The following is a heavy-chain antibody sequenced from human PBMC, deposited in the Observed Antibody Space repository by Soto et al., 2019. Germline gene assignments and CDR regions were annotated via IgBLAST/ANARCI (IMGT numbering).Heavy chain of an antibody. Sequence: VASVKVSCKASGYTFSGFHMHWVRQAPGQGLDYMGWINPDSGATHYAQRFQGRVSMTRDTSISTANLELSRLRPDATAVYYCETGAVSATAMGDFWGQGTQVTVSS. D-gene: IGHD2-2*01. CDR2: INPDSGAT. V-gene: IGHV1-2*02. CDR1: GYTFSGFH. CDR3: ETGAVSATAMGDF. J-gene: IGHJ4*01.